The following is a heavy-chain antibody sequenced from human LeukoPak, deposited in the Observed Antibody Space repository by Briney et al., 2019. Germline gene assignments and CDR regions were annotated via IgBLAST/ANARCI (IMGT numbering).Heavy chain of an antibody. V-gene: IGHV1-8*01. CDR1: GYTFTRYD. D-gene: IGHD3-22*01. J-gene: IGHJ3*02. CDR3: ARGRSSGYAFDI. CDR2: MNPHSGNT. Sequence: ASVKVSCKASGYTFTRYDINWVRQATGQGLEWMGWMNPHSGNTGYAQKFQGRVTMTRDMSTSTVYMELSSLRSEDTAVYYCARGRSSGYAFDIWGQGTMVTVSS.